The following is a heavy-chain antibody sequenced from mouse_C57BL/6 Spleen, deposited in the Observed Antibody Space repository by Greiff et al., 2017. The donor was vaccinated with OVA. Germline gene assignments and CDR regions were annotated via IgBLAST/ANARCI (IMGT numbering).Heavy chain of an antibody. D-gene: IGHD1-1*01. CDR1: GYAFSSSW. J-gene: IGHJ4*01. CDR3: ARSHPITTVVDLYYAMDY. CDR2: IYPGDGDP. V-gene: IGHV1-82*01. Sequence: VQLQQSGPELVKPGASVKISCKASGYAFSSSWMNWVKQRPGKGLEWIGRIYPGDGDPNYNGKFKGKATLAADKSSSPAYMQLSSLTSEDSAVYFCARSHPITTVVDLYYAMDYWGQGTSVTVSS.